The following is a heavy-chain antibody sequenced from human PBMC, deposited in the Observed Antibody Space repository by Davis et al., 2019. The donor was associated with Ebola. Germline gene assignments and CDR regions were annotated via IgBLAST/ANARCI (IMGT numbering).Heavy chain of an antibody. V-gene: IGHV4-59*05. Sequence: SETLSLTCTVSGGSISSYYWSWIRQPPGKGLEWIVSIYYSGSTYYNPSPKSRVTISVDTSKNQFSLKLSSVTAADTAVYYCARVLKHDYKFVGHYYYGMDVWGKGTTVTVSS. CDR1: GGSISSYY. CDR2: IYYSGST. J-gene: IGHJ6*04. CDR3: ARVLKHDYKFVGHYYYGMDV. D-gene: IGHD4-11*01.